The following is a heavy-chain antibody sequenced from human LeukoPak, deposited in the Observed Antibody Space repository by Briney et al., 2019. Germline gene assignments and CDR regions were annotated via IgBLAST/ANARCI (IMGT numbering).Heavy chain of an antibody. D-gene: IGHD3-9*01. CDR2: INNNGDST. V-gene: IGHV3-64*01. J-gene: IGHJ4*02. Sequence: GGSLRLSCAASGYRFNDYAIHWFRQAPGKGLEYVSGINNNGDSTYYANSVKGRFTISRDNSKNTLYLQMGSLTSEDTAIYYCARDYQTGFTGPVGDFWGQGTLVTVSS. CDR1: GYRFNDYA. CDR3: ARDYQTGFTGPVGDF.